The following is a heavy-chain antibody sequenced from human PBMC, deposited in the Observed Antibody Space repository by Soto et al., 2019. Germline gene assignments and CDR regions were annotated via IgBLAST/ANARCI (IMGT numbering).Heavy chain of an antibody. D-gene: IGHD2-2*01. CDR3: ERVNDCSSSTCYWFDY. J-gene: IGHJ4*02. CDR1: GGAISSYY. CDR2: IYYSGST. Sequence: SETLSLTCTVSGGAISSYYWSWIRQPPGKGLEWIGYIYYSGSTNYNPSLKSRVTMSVDTSKNQFSLKLSSVTAADTAVYFCERVNDCSSSTCYWFDYWGQGTLVTVSS. V-gene: IGHV4-59*01.